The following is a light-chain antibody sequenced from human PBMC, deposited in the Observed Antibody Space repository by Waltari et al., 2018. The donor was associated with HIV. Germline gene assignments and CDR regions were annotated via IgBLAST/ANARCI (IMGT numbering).Light chain of an antibody. CDR3: QSADNSGCWV. CDR2: KDS. J-gene: IGLJ3*02. V-gene: IGLV3-25*03. Sequence: SYELTQPPSVSVSPGQTARITCSGDALPKQYTFWYQQKPGPAPVLVIYKDSERPSGIPVRFSASTSGTTVTLTIIGVQAEDEADYYCQSADNSGCWVFGGGTKLTVL. CDR1: ALPKQY.